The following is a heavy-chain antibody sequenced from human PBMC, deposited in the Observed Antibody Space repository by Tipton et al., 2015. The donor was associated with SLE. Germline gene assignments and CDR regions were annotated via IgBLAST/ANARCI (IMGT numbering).Heavy chain of an antibody. J-gene: IGHJ6*04. CDR3: ARGAFQFLEFLGV. D-gene: IGHD3-3*01. CDR1: GFSFDDYA. V-gene: IGHV3-9*01. CDR2: ISWNSGSI. Sequence: SLRLSCAASGFSFDDYAMHWVRQAPGKGLEWVSGISWNSGSIGYADSVKGRFTISRDNAKNSLYLQMNSLRAEDTAVYYCARGAFQFLEFLGVWGKGTTVTVSS.